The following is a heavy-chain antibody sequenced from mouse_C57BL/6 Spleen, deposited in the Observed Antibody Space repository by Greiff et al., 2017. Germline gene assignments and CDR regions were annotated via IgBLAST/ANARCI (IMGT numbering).Heavy chain of an antibody. CDR3: ARDDIGRVVAVEY. CDR2: IHPNSGST. Sequence: QVQLQQPGAELVKPGASVKLSCKASGYTFTSYGMHWVKQRPGQGLEWIGMIHPNSGSTNYNEKFKGKATLTVDKSSSTAYMQLSSLTSEDSAVYYCARDDIGRVVAVEYWGQGTLVTVSA. V-gene: IGHV1-64*01. D-gene: IGHD1-3*01. CDR1: GYTFTSYG. J-gene: IGHJ3*01.